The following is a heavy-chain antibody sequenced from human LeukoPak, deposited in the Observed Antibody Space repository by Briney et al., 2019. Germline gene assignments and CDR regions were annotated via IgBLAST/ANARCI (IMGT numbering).Heavy chain of an antibody. Sequence: PSETLSLTCTVSGYSISSGYYWGWIRQSPGKGLEWIGNIYHSGSTYYNPSLKSRVTMSVDTSKNQFFLKLSSVTAADTAVYYCARDGEVLSSSWFWFDPWGQGTLVIVSS. CDR3: ARDGEVLSSSWFWFDP. J-gene: IGHJ5*02. D-gene: IGHD6-13*01. CDR2: IYHSGST. CDR1: GYSISSGYY. V-gene: IGHV4-38-2*02.